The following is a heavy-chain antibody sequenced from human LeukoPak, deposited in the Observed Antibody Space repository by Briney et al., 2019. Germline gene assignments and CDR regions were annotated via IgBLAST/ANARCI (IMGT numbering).Heavy chain of an antibody. V-gene: IGHV4-34*01. CDR2: INHSEST. CDR1: GGSFSGYY. Sequence: SETLSLTCAVSGGSFSGYYWSWIRQPPGKGLEWIGEINHSESTNYNPSLKSRVSISVDTSKNRLSLKLTSVAAADTAVYYCARGLRSVISSGHWFDPWGQESLVTVSS. CDR3: ARGLRSVISSGHWFDP. J-gene: IGHJ5*02. D-gene: IGHD2-15*01.